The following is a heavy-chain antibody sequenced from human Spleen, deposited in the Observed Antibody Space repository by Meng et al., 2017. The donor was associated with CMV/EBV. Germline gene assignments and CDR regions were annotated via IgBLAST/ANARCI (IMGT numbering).Heavy chain of an antibody. CDR2: VFHSGNT. Sequence: TGAGSGGSISSSDYWSWLRQSPGRGLEWIGEVFHSGNTNYNPSLKSRVTISKDKSSNQFSLTLTSVTAADTAVYYCARGPSGYYFDYWGQGTLVTVSS. J-gene: IGHJ4*02. CDR3: ARGPSGYYFDY. CDR1: GGSISSSDY. D-gene: IGHD3-22*01. V-gene: IGHV4-4*02.